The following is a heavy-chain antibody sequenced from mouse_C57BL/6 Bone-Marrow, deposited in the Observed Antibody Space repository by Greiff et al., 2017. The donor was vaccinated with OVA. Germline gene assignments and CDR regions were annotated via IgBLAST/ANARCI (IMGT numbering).Heavy chain of an antibody. Sequence: QVQLKESGAELVKPGASVKLSCKASGYTFTEYTIHWVKQRSGQGLEWIGWFYPGSGSIKYNEKFKDKATLTADKSSSTVYMELSRLTSEDSAVYFCARHEEETTVVAEGWYFDVWGTGTTVTVSS. J-gene: IGHJ1*03. CDR1: GYTFTEYT. D-gene: IGHD1-1*01. V-gene: IGHV1-62-2*01. CDR3: ARHEEETTVVAEGWYFDV. CDR2: FYPGSGSI.